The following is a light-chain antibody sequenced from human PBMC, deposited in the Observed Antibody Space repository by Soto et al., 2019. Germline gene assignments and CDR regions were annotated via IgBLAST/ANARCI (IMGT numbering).Light chain of an antibody. CDR2: KIS. V-gene: IGKV2-24*01. CDR3: LQTTQFPIT. J-gene: IGKJ5*01. Sequence: DIVLTQTPLSSPVTLGQPASISCRSSQGLVHSDGNTYLSWLQQRPGQPPRLLIDKISNRFSGVPDRFSDSGAGTDFTLKISRVEVEDVGVYYCLQTTQFPITFGQGTRLEIK. CDR1: QGLVHSDGNTY.